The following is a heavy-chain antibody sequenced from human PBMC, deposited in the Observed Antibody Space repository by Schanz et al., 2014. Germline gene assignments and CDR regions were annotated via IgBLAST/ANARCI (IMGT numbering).Heavy chain of an antibody. Sequence: QVQLVQSGAEVRKPGSSVRVSCKASGGTFTSYDINWVRQAAGQGLEWMGWMDPSDGDTGYAQKFQGRVTMTRNTSISTVYMELTTLRSEDTAVYYCARGFLASGGKTFDCWGQGTLVTVSS. CDR3: ARGFLASGGKTFDC. CDR2: MDPSDGDT. CDR1: GGTFTSYD. V-gene: IGHV1-8*01. D-gene: IGHD1-26*01. J-gene: IGHJ4*02.